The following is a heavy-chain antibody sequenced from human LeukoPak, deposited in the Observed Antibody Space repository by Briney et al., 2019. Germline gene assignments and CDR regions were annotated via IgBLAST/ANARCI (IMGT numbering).Heavy chain of an antibody. Sequence: QSGGSLRLSCAASRFTFSSYGMHWVRQAPGKGLEWVAFIRYDGRNKYYADSVKGRFTISRDNSQNTLYLQMNSLRAEDTAVYYCAKDLQVAEYQFDPWGQGTLVTVSS. D-gene: IGHD6-19*01. CDR3: AKDLQVAEYQFDP. CDR2: IRYDGRNK. J-gene: IGHJ5*02. CDR1: RFTFSSYG. V-gene: IGHV3-30*02.